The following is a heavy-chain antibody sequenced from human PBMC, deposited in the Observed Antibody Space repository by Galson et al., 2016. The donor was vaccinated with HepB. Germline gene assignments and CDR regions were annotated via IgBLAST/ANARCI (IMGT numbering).Heavy chain of an antibody. CDR3: ARLSWQWLVPIFDY. D-gene: IGHD6-19*01. Sequence: SLRLSCAASGFTVSSNYMSWVRQAPGKGLEWVSVIYSGGSTYYADSVKGRFTISRDNSKNTLYPQMNSLRAEDTAVYYCARLSWQWLVPIFDYWGQGTLVTVSS. CDR1: GFTVSSNY. CDR2: IYSGGST. V-gene: IGHV3-53*01. J-gene: IGHJ4*02.